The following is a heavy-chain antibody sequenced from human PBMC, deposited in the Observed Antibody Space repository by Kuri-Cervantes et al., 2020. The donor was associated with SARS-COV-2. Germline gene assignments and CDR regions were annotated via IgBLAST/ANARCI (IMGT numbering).Heavy chain of an antibody. V-gene: IGHV4-61*01. CDR1: GGSVSSGSYY. Sequence: GSLRLSCTVSGGSVSSGSYYWSWIRQPPGKGLEWIGYIYYSGSTNYNPSLKSRVTISVDTSKNQFSLKLSSVTAADTAVYYCARGGYLTPDAFDIWGQGTMVTVSS. D-gene: IGHD2-21*01. J-gene: IGHJ3*02. CDR3: ARGGYLTPDAFDI. CDR2: IYYSGST.